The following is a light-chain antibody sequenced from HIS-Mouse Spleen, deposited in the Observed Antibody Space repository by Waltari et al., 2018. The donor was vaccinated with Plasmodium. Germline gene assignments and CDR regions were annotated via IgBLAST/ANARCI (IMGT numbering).Light chain of an antibody. CDR1: QRVSSN. CDR3: QQYNNWPT. V-gene: IGKV3-15*01. J-gene: IGKJ5*01. CDR2: GAS. Sequence: EIVMTQSTATLSVTPGERAILSCRASQRVSSNLAWYQQKPGQAPRLLIYGASTRATGIPARFSGSGSGTEFTLTISSMQSEDFAVYCCQQYNNWPTFGQGTRLEIK.